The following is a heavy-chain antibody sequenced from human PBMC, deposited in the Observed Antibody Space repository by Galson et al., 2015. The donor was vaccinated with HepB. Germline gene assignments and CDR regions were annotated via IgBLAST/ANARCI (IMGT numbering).Heavy chain of an antibody. CDR2: IRSKPYGGTT. V-gene: IGHV3-49*03. Sequence: SLRLSCAASGFTFGDYAMNWFRQAPGKGLEWVGFIRSKPYGGTTEYAASVKGRFTISRDDSKSIGYLRMNSLRTEDTAVYYCARDFWSGYYKGAYWGQGTLVTVSS. CDR3: ARDFWSGYYKGAY. D-gene: IGHD3-3*01. CDR1: GFTFGDYA. J-gene: IGHJ4*02.